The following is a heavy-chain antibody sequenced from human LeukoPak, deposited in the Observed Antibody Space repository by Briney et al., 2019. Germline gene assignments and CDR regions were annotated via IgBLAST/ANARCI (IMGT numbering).Heavy chain of an antibody. CDR1: GFTFRSYG. D-gene: IGHD1-20*01. CDR2: IWNDGNKK. V-gene: IGHV3-33*01. J-gene: IGHJ4*02. Sequence: GGSLRLSCAASGFTFRSYGMHWVRQAPGKGLEWVAVIWNDGNKKYYADSVKGRFTISRDDSKNTLYLQVNSLRAEDTAVYFCARDSLGYNWNDENYFDYWGQGTLVTVSS. CDR3: ARDSLGYNWNDENYFDY.